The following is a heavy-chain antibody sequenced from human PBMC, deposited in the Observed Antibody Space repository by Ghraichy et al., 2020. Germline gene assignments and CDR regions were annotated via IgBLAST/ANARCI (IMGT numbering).Heavy chain of an antibody. CDR3: AKERGIGAADTLGNFDY. V-gene: IGHV3-23*01. CDR1: GFTFSSYA. D-gene: IGHD6-13*01. Sequence: GGSLRLSCAASGFTFSSYAMSWVRQAPGKGLEWVSAISGGGGSTSHADSVKGRFTISRDNSKNTLYLQMNSLRAEDTAVYYCAKERGIGAADTLGNFDYWGQGTLVTVSS. J-gene: IGHJ4*02. CDR2: ISGGGGST.